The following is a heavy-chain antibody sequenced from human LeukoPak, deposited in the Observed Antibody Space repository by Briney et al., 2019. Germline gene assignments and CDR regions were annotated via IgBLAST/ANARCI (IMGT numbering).Heavy chain of an antibody. CDR3: ARLGGNYFPDY. Sequence: SETLSLTCAVSGGSINSYYWSWIRQPPGKGLEWIGYIYYSGSTNYNPSLKSRVTISVDTSKNQFSLKLSSVTAADTAVYYCARLGGNYFPDYWGQGALVTVSS. D-gene: IGHD2/OR15-2a*01. V-gene: IGHV4-59*01. CDR1: GGSINSYY. J-gene: IGHJ4*02. CDR2: IYYSGST.